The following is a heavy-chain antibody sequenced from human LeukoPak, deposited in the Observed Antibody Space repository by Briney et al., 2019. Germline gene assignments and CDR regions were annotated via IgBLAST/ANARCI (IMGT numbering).Heavy chain of an antibody. CDR3: AKERASMVRGDWFDP. J-gene: IGHJ5*02. D-gene: IGHD3-10*01. V-gene: IGHV3-11*01. CDR1: GFTFSDYY. CDR2: ISSSGSTI. Sequence: GGSLRLSCAASGFTFSDYYMSWIRQAPGKGLEWVSYISSSGSTIYYADSVKGRFTISRDNAKNSLYLKMNSLRAEDTAVYYCAKERASMVRGDWFDPWGQGTLVTVSS.